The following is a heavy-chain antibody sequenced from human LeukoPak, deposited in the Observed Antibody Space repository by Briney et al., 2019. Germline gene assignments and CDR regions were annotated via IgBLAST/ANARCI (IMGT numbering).Heavy chain of an antibody. CDR1: GFTFSSYG. CDR2: ISGSGDTT. D-gene: IGHD3-22*01. Sequence: GGSLRLSCAASGFTFSSYGMTWVRQAPGKGLEWVSIISGSGDTTYYADSVKGRFTISRDNSKNTLYLQMNSLRVDDTAVYYCAKEIDYDSSGYYSNFDYWGQGTLVTVSS. V-gene: IGHV3-23*01. J-gene: IGHJ4*02. CDR3: AKEIDYDSSGYYSNFDY.